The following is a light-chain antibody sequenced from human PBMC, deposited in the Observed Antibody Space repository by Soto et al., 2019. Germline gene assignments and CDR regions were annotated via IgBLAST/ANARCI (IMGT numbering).Light chain of an antibody. CDR3: QEYNSGWR. Sequence: DIQMTQSPSTLSGSVGDRVTITCRASQTISSWLAWYQQKPGKAPKLLIYKASTLKSGVPSRFSGSGSGTEFTLSITSLQPDDFATYYCQEYNSGWRFGQGTKVDIK. J-gene: IGKJ1*01. V-gene: IGKV1-5*03. CDR2: KAS. CDR1: QTISSW.